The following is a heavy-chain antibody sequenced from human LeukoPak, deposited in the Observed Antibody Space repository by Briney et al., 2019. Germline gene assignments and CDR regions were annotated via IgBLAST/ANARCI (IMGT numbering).Heavy chain of an antibody. CDR2: IYYSGAT. J-gene: IGHJ5*02. D-gene: IGHD1-26*01. V-gene: IGHV4-59*01. CDR1: GGSISNYY. Sequence: SSETLSLTCTVSGGSISNYYWSWMRQPPGKGLEWIGHIYYSGATNYNPSLKSRVTISVDSSKNQASLKLSSVTAADTAVYYCARGNPHSGSHYRIRFDPWGQGTLVTVSS. CDR3: ARGNPHSGSHYRIRFDP.